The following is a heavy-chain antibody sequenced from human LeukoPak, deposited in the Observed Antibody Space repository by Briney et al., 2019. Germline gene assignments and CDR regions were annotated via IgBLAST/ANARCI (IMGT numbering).Heavy chain of an antibody. CDR2: IYSGGST. J-gene: IGHJ6*04. CDR3: ARGAPPDV. V-gene: IGHV3-53*01. Sequence: GGSLRLSCTVSGFTVSSDSMSWVCQAPGKGLEWVSFIYSGGSTHYSDSVKGRFTISRDNSKNTLYLQMNSLRAEDTAVYYCARGAPPDVWGKGTAVTVSS. CDR1: GFTVSSDS.